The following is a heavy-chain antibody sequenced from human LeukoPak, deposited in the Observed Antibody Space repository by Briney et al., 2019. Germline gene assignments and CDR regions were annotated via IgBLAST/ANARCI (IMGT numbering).Heavy chain of an antibody. J-gene: IGHJ4*02. CDR3: AKGNWNDALGYFDY. Sequence: GGSLRLSCAASGFTFSSYAMSWVRQAPGKGLEWVSGISGSGSSTYYTDSVKGRFTISRDNSKNTLSLQMNSLRPEDTAVYYCAKGNWNDALGYFDYWGQGSLVTVSS. CDR1: GFTFSSYA. CDR2: ISGSGSST. D-gene: IGHD1-1*01. V-gene: IGHV3-23*01.